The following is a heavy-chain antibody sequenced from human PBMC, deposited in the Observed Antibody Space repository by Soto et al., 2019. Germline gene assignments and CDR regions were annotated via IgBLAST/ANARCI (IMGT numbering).Heavy chain of an antibody. CDR3: VKDHCGGDCYSDPDFDY. J-gene: IGHJ4*02. CDR1: GFMFTTYG. V-gene: IGHV3-33*06. D-gene: IGHD2-21*02. CDR2: IWYDGSNQ. Sequence: QVQLVESGGGVVQPGRSLRLSCAASGFMFTTYGLHWVRQAPGKGLEWVAVIWYDGSNQYYADSVKGRFTISRDNSKNILYLEMNSVRVEDTAVYYCVKDHCGGDCYSDPDFDYWGQGTLVTVSS.